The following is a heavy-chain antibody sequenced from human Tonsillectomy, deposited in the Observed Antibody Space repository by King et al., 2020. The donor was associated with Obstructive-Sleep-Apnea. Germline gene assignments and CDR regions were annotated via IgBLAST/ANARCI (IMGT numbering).Heavy chain of an antibody. Sequence: QLQESGPGLVKPSETLSLTCTVSGGSFSSHYWTWIRQPPGKGLEWIGYIYYSGSTNYNPSLKSLVTISLDTSKNQFSLKLSSVTAADTAVYYCARRNAGGSGTYYNGGLDYWGQGTLVTVSS. CDR1: GGSFSSHY. J-gene: IGHJ4*02. V-gene: IGHV4-59*11. CDR3: ARRNAGGSGTYYNGGLDY. D-gene: IGHD3-10*01. CDR2: IYYSGST.